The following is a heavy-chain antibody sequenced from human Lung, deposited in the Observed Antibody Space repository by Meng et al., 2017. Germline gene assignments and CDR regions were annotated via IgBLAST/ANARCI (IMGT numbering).Heavy chain of an antibody. D-gene: IGHD4-11*01. CDR1: GGSFSDYY. Sequence: QRPPRQVGGGLFKPSGTRSLTCVVSGGSFSDYYWSWIPQPPGKGLEWIGEINHSGSTNYHPSLESRATISVDTSQNNLSLKLSSVTAADSAVYYCARGPTTMAHDFDYWGQGTLVTVSS. V-gene: IGHV4-34*02. J-gene: IGHJ4*02. CDR3: ARGPTTMAHDFDY. CDR2: INHSGST.